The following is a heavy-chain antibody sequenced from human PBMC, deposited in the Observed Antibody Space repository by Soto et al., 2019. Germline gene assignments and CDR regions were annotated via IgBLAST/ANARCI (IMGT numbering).Heavy chain of an antibody. J-gene: IGHJ6*02. V-gene: IGHV3-21*01. CDR1: GFTFSSYA. CDR3: ARSGGFSSWDDYYYYGMDV. Sequence: GGSLRLSCAASGFTFSSYAMHWVRQAPGKGLEWVSSISSSSSYIYYADSVKGRFTISRDNAKNSLYLQMNSLRAEDTAVYYCARSGGFSSWDDYYYYGMDVWGQGTTVTVSS. CDR2: ISSSSSYI. D-gene: IGHD6-13*01.